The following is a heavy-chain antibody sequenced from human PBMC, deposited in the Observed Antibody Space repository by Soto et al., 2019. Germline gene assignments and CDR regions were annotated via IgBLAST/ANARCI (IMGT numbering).Heavy chain of an antibody. V-gene: IGHV4-31*03. CDR1: GASINIEGYY. J-gene: IGHJ6*03. Sequence: QVQLQESGPGLVKPSQSLSLTCTVTGASINIEGYYWSWIRQHPVKGLEWIGYISYTRGTFSNPAMRRRASFTKAASQNQWSLLLSPAPGAGTAVHCCVMVHNLDTKYYTNVWDKETTVPVSS. CDR3: VMVHNLDTKYYTNV. CDR2: ISYTRGT. D-gene: IGHD3-10*01.